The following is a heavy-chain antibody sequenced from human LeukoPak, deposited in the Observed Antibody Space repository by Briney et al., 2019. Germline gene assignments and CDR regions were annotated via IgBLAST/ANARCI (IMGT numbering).Heavy chain of an antibody. J-gene: IGHJ4*02. CDR1: GGSISSSSYY. V-gene: IGHV4-39*01. Sequence: SETLSLTCAVSGGSISSSSYYWGWIRQPPGKGLEWIGSIYYSGSTYYNPSLKSRVTISVDTSKNQFSLKLSSVTAADTAVYYCARQDSSSYDFDYWGQGTLVTVSS. D-gene: IGHD6-6*01. CDR2: IYYSGST. CDR3: ARQDSSSYDFDY.